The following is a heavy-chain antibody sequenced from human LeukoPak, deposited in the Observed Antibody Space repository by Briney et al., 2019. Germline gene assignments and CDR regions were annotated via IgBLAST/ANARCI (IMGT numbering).Heavy chain of an antibody. CDR2: IRQDGDTK. J-gene: IGHJ4*02. V-gene: IGHV3-7*03. Sequence: GGSLRLSCAASGFTFSSYWMSWVRQAPGKGLEWVANIRQDGDTKYYVDSVKGRFTISGDNAMNSLYLQMNSLRAEDTAIYYCARSLPYGTTWYGRSDFWGQGTLVTVSS. CDR3: ARSLPYGTTWYGRSDF. D-gene: IGHD6-13*01. CDR1: GFTFSSYW.